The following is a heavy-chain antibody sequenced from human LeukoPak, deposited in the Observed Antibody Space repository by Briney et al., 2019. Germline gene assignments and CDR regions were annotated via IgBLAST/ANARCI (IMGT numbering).Heavy chain of an antibody. CDR2: ITSSSGTI. J-gene: IGHJ4*02. Sequence: GGSLRLSCAASGFTFSDYYMSWIRQAPGKGLEWVSYITSSSGTIYYADSVKGRFTISRDNAKNSLYLQMNSLRAEDTAVYYCARVLLWFGELRYFDYWGQGTLVTVSS. CDR3: ARVLLWFGELRYFDY. CDR1: GFTFSDYY. V-gene: IGHV3-11*04. D-gene: IGHD3-10*01.